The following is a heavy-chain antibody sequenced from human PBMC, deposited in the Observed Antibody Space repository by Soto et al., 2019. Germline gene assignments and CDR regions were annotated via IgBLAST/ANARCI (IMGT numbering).Heavy chain of an antibody. Sequence: ASVKVSCKASGYTFTSYGISWVRQAPGQGLEWMGWISAYNGNTNYAQKLQGRVTMTTDTSTSTAYMELRSLRSDDTAVYYCARDLPPAIYDYICGSYRSDAFDIWGQGTMVTVSS. D-gene: IGHD3-16*02. J-gene: IGHJ3*02. V-gene: IGHV1-18*01. CDR3: ARDLPPAIYDYICGSYRSDAFDI. CDR2: ISAYNGNT. CDR1: GYTFTSYG.